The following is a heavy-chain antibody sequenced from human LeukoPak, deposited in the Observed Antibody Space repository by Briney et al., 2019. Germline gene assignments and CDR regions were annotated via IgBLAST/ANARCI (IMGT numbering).Heavy chain of an antibody. CDR2: IIPIFGTA. CDR3: ARGMITFGGVIDHAFDY. Sequence: SVKVSCKASVGTFSSYAISWVRQAPGQGLEWRGGIIPIFGTANYAQKCQGRVTITVDESTSTAYMELSSRRSEDTAVYYCARGMITFGGVIDHAFDYWGQGTLVTVSS. D-gene: IGHD3-16*02. CDR1: VGTFSSYA. V-gene: IGHV1-69*13. J-gene: IGHJ4*02.